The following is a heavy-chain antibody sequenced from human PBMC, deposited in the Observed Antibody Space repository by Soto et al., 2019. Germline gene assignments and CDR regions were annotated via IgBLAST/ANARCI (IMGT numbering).Heavy chain of an antibody. V-gene: IGHV1-69*06. D-gene: IGHD6-6*01. J-gene: IGHJ4*02. Sequence: QVQLVQSGAEVKKPGSSMKVSCKTSGDTLGTYDINWVRQAPGQGLEWMGGIMAFIGSTKYAQKFQGRVTIPTDTSIDTVYMEVNSLASEDTAVYYCAGGGFSSSWRFDHWGQGTLVTVSS. CDR2: IMAFIGST. CDR1: GDTLGTYD. CDR3: AGGGFSSSWRFDH.